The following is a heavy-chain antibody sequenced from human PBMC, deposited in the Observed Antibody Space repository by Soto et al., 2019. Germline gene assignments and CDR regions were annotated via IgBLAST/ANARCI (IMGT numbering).Heavy chain of an antibody. CDR2: ISGSGGST. Sequence: GSLRLSCAASGFTFSSYAMSWVRQAPGKGLEWVSAISGSGGSTYYADSVKGRFTISRDNSKNTLYLQMNSLRAEDTAVYYCAKGTIFGVVIRFAEYFQHWGQGTLVTVSS. CDR3: AKGTIFGVVIRFAEYFQH. J-gene: IGHJ1*01. D-gene: IGHD3-3*01. CDR1: GFTFSSYA. V-gene: IGHV3-23*01.